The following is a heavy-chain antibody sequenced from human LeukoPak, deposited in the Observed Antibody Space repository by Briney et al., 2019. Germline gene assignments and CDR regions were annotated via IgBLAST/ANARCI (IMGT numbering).Heavy chain of an antibody. Sequence: SETRSLTCSVSGGSISTYYWSWIRQPPGKGLEWIGYIYYSGSTNYNPSLKSRVIISVDTSKNQFSLDLTSVTAADSAVYFCARSYSNFYYGMDVWGQGTTVTVSS. CDR2: IYYSGST. J-gene: IGHJ6*02. CDR3: ARSYSNFYYGMDV. D-gene: IGHD4-11*01. V-gene: IGHV4-59*01. CDR1: GGSISTYY.